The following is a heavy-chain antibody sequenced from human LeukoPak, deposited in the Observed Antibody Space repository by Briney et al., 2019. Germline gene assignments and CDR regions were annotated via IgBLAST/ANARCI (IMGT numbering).Heavy chain of an antibody. CDR3: ARLGSSGWYGDFDY. V-gene: IGHV4-59*01. CDR2: IYYSGST. D-gene: IGHD6-19*01. CDR1: GGSISSYY. J-gene: IGHJ4*02. Sequence: SETLSLTCTVSGGSISSYYWSWIRQPPGKGLEWIGYIYYSGSTNYNPSRKSRVTISVDTSKNQFSLKLSSVTAADTAVYYCARLGSSGWYGDFDYWGQGTMVTVSS.